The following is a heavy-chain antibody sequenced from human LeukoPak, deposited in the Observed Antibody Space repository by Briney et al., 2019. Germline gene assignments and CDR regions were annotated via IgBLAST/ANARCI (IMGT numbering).Heavy chain of an antibody. CDR3: ARAGNYYFEF. V-gene: IGHV3-74*01. D-gene: IGHD1-1*01. CDR2: MNSDGSTI. J-gene: IGHJ4*02. CDR1: GFTFSSSW. Sequence: RGSPRPSCAASGFTFSSSWMHWVRQAPGHGLVWVSRMNSDGSTINHANSVKGRFTISRDNAKNTLYLQMNSLRVEDTAVYYCARAGNYYFEFWGQGTMVTVSS.